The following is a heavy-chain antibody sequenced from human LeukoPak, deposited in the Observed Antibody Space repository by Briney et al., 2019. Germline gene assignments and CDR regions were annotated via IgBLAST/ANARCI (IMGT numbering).Heavy chain of an antibody. CDR3: ARGAYSRGSYHVDY. CDR2: IYTSGST. D-gene: IGHD1-26*01. Sequence: SETLSLTCTVSGGSISSYYWSWIRQPAGKGLEWIGRIYTSGSTNYNPSLKSRVTMSVDTSKNQFSLKLSSVTAADTAVYYCARGAYSRGSYHVDYWGQGTLVTVSS. CDR1: GGSISSYY. V-gene: IGHV4-4*07. J-gene: IGHJ4*02.